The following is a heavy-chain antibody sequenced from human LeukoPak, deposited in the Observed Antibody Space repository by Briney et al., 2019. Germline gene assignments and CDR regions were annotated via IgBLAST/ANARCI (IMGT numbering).Heavy chain of an antibody. Sequence: SETLSLTCAVSGYSISSGYYWGWIRQPPGKGLEWIGSIYHSGSTYYNPSLKSRVTISVDTSKNQFSLKLSSVTAADTAVYCCASLFGDCYCPWGQGTLVTVSS. CDR2: IYHSGST. CDR3: ASLFGDCYCP. CDR1: GYSISSGYY. V-gene: IGHV4-38-2*01. J-gene: IGHJ4*02. D-gene: IGHD2-21*01.